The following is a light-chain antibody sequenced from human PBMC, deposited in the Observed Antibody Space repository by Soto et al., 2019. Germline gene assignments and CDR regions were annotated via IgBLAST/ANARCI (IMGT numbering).Light chain of an antibody. Sequence: EISMTQCASTMSESPGERATITCRASQNISNSLSWYQQKPGKAPKLLIYDASNLERGVPSRFSGSGSGTDFTLTISSLQPDDIATYYCQQYDTLITFGQGTRLEIK. CDR1: QNISNS. CDR3: QQYDTLIT. CDR2: DAS. J-gene: IGKJ5*01. V-gene: IGKV1-33*01.